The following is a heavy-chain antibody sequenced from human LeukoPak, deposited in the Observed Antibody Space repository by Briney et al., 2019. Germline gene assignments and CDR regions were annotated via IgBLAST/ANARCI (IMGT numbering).Heavy chain of an antibody. Sequence: GGSLRLSCAASGFTVSSTYKSWVRQAPGQGLEWVSLIYSSGSTFYADSVQGRFTISRDNSKNTLYLQMDSLRAEDTAMYYCARDSSSFPNYFDFWGQGTLVTVSS. CDR3: ARDSSSFPNYFDF. CDR1: GFTVSSTY. CDR2: IYSSGST. D-gene: IGHD3-3*02. V-gene: IGHV3-53*01. J-gene: IGHJ4*02.